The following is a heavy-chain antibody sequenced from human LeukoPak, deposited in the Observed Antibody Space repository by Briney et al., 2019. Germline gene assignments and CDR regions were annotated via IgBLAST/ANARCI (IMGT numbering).Heavy chain of an antibody. D-gene: IGHD1-14*01. V-gene: IGHV4-59*08. CDR2: IHNSGRT. Sequence: PSETLSLTCSVSGGSVSSYYWGWIRQSPGKWLEWIGYIHNSGRTNYNPSLKSRVTGFVDTSKNQVSLRLSSVTAADTAVYYCARHGTISSESYFDYWGQGALVTVSS. CDR3: ARHGTISSESYFDY. J-gene: IGHJ4*02. CDR1: GGSVSSYY.